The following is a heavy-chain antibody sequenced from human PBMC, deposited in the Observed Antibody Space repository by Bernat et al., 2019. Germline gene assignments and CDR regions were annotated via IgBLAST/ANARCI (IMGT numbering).Heavy chain of an antibody. CDR1: GFTFSDYG. V-gene: IGHV3-30-3*01. CDR3: ARDLFVSYYYYGMDV. Sequence: QVQLVESGGSVVQPGGSLRLSCAASGFTFSDYGMHWFRQAPGLGLEWVAFISFHGTNKYHADSVKGRFTISRDNPKNALYLQMDSLRAEDTAVYYCARDLFVSYYYYGMDVWGQGTTVTVSS. J-gene: IGHJ6*02. D-gene: IGHD5/OR15-5a*01. CDR2: ISFHGTNK.